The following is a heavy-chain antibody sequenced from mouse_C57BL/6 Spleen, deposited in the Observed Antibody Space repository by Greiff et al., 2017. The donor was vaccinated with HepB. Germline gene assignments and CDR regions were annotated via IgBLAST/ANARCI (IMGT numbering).Heavy chain of an antibody. V-gene: IGHV5-15*01. CDR3: ARQGSSAWYFDV. D-gene: IGHD1-1*01. Sequence: DVKLVESGGGLVQPGGSLKLSCAASGFTFSDYGMAWVRQAPRKGPEWVAFISNLAYSIYYADTVTGRFTISRENAKNTLYLEMSSLRSEDTAMYYCARQGSSAWYFDVWGTGTTVTVSS. J-gene: IGHJ1*03. CDR2: ISNLAYSI. CDR1: GFTFSDYG.